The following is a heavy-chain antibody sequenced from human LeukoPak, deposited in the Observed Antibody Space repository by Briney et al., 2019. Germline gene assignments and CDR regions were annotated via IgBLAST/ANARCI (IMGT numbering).Heavy chain of an antibody. CDR1: GFTLSSYW. V-gene: IGHV3-48*01. CDR2: ISSSSSTI. J-gene: IGHJ4*02. CDR3: ARDKGAFDY. Sequence: GVLRLSCAASGFTLSSYWMHWVRQAPGKGLEWVSYISSSSSTIYYADSVKGRFTISRDNAKNSLYLQMNSLRAEDTAVYYCARDKGAFDYWGQGTLVTVSS.